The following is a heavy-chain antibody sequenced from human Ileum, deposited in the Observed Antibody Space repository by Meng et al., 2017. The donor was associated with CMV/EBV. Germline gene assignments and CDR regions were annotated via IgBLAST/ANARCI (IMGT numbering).Heavy chain of an antibody. CDR2: IYNSGST. CDR1: GGSMASSSYY. D-gene: IGHD6-19*01. CDR3: ARSAVAGEARFGY. J-gene: IGHJ4*02. V-gene: IGHV4-39*07. Sequence: GSGGSMASSSYYWGWIRKTPGKGLEWIASIYNSGSTYSNPSLKSRVIMSEDTSKNQISLNLSSVTAADTAVYYCARSAVAGEARFGYWGQGTLVTVSS.